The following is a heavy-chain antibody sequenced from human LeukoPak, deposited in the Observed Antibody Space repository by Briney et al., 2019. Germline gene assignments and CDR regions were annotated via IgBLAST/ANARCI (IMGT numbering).Heavy chain of an antibody. V-gene: IGHV4-39*01. CDR3: ARHSVGGSGWYLTRYYFDY. Sequence: SETLSLTCTVSGGSISSSSYYWGWIRQPPGKGLEWIGSIYYSGSTYYNPSLKIRVTISVDTSKNQFSLKPSSVTAADTAVYYCARHSVGGSGWYLTRYYFDYWGQGTLVTVSS. D-gene: IGHD6-19*01. J-gene: IGHJ4*02. CDR1: GGSISSSSYY. CDR2: IYYSGST.